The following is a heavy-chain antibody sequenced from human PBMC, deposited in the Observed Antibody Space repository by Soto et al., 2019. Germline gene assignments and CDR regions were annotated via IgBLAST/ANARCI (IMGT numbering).Heavy chain of an antibody. J-gene: IGHJ4*02. CDR2: IPGSGGST. D-gene: IGHD3-9*01. V-gene: IGHV3-23*01. CDR1: GFTFSSYA. CDR3: ARDRDWAFDY. Sequence: GGSLRLSCAASGFTFSSYAMTWVRQAPGKGLEWVSSIPGSGGSTYYADSVKGRFTVSRDNAQNSLFLLMNSLRAEDTAVYYCARDRDWAFDYWGQGTLVTVSS.